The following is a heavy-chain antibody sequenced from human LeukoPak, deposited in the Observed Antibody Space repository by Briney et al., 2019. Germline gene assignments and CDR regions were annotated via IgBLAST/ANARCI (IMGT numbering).Heavy chain of an antibody. Sequence: GGSLRLSCAASGFTFSSYSMNWVRQAPGKVLEGVSYISISSSTIYYSDSVSGRFTISRDNSKNSLYLQMNSLRAEDTPVYYCARDRIGGFRIHWSHHWGPGALVIVSS. J-gene: IGHJ5*02. V-gene: IGHV3-48*01. D-gene: IGHD3-16*01. CDR1: GFTFSSYS. CDR3: ARDRIGGFRIHWSHH. CDR2: ISISSSTI.